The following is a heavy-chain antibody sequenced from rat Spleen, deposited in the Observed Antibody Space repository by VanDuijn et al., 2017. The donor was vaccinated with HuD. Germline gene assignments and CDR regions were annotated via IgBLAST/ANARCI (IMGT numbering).Heavy chain of an antibody. Sequence: EVQLVESGGGLVQXGXXXKLSCAXXGFXXXNYXXXWVXXAPTKGLEWVTYISAGGGSTYYRDSVKGRFTISRDNAKSTLYLQMDSLRSEDTATYYCTTVTEDIVELFAYWGQGTLVTVSS. J-gene: IGHJ3*01. D-gene: IGHD1-11*01. CDR1: GFXXXNYX. CDR2: ISAGGGST. CDR3: TTVTEDIVELFAY. V-gene: IGHV5-27*01.